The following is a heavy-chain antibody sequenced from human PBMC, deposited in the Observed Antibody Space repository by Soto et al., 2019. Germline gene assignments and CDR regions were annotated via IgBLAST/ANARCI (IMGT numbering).Heavy chain of an antibody. Sequence: EVQLLESGGGLVQPGGSLRLSCAASGFAFTSYAMNWVRQAPGKGLEWVSTISGGGDNTYYADSVKGRFTISRDNSKNTLYLQMNSLRAEDTAVYYCAKRDYRSGKGAFDIWGQGTMVTVSS. D-gene: IGHD3-10*01. V-gene: IGHV3-23*01. CDR3: AKRDYRSGKGAFDI. J-gene: IGHJ3*02. CDR1: GFAFTSYA. CDR2: ISGGGDNT.